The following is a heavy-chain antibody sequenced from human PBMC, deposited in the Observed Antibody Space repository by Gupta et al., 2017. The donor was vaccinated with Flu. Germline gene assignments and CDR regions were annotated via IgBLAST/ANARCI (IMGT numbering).Heavy chain of an antibody. D-gene: IGHD6-19*01. CDR1: YG. J-gene: IGHJ2*01. CDR2: IWATEYTK. Sequence: YGIIWVRQAPGKGREWVADIWATEYTKDYADLVRGRFTVSRDESKNTVYLHMTSLRGEDTAVYFCARDSETSGQTWYFDVWGRGTLVTVSS. V-gene: IGHV3-33*01. CDR3: ARDSETSGQTWYFDV.